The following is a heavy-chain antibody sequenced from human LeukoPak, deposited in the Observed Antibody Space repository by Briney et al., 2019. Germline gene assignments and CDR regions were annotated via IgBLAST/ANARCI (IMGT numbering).Heavy chain of an antibody. CDR2: ISAYNGNT. V-gene: IGHV1-18*01. J-gene: IGHJ4*02. D-gene: IGHD2-2*01. CDR3: ARDSEDCSSTSCYGTVAGY. CDR1: GYTFTRYG. Sequence: ASVKVSCKTSGYTFTRYGISWVRQAPGQGLEWMGWISAYNGNTNYAQKLQGGVTMTTDTSTSTAYMELRSLRSDDTAVYYCARDSEDCSSTSCYGTVAGYWGQGTLVTVSS.